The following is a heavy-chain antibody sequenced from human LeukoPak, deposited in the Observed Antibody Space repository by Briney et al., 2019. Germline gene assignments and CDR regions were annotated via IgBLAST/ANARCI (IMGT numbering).Heavy chain of an antibody. Sequence: GGSLRLSCAASGFTFSSYSMNWVRQAPGKGLEWVSSISSSSSYIYYADSVKGRFTISRDNAKNSLYLQMNSLRADDTAVYYCARDLVVAATATFDYWGKGTLVTVSS. CDR3: ARDLVVAATATFDY. J-gene: IGHJ4*02. CDR2: ISSSSSYI. CDR1: GFTFSSYS. D-gene: IGHD2-15*01. V-gene: IGHV3-21*01.